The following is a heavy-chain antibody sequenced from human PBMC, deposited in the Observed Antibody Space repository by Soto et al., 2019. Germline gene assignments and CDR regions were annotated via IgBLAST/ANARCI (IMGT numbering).Heavy chain of an antibody. CDR1: GFSFTTDGMG. Sequence: QITLKESGPTLVKPTQTLTLTCTFSGFSFTTDGMGVGWIRQPPGKALEWLALIYWDDDKRYSPSLKSRLTITNDAARNQVVLTLTNMDPADTATYYCAHLEWAASGTRYYFDYWGQGTLVTVSS. D-gene: IGHD6-13*01. J-gene: IGHJ4*02. CDR3: AHLEWAASGTRYYFDY. CDR2: IYWDDDK. V-gene: IGHV2-5*02.